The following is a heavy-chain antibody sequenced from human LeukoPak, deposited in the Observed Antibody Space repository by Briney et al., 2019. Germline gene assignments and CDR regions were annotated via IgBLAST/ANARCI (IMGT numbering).Heavy chain of an antibody. J-gene: IGHJ4*02. CDR2: INPNSGGT. CDR1: GYTFTGYY. D-gene: IGHD3-10*01. Sequence: ASVKVSCKASGYTFTGYYMHWVRQAPGQGPEWMGWINPNSGGTNYAQKFQGWVTMTRDTSISTAYMELSRLRSDDTAVYYCAREEGIYGSGSYCLDYWGQGTLVTVSS. CDR3: AREEGIYGSGSYCLDY. V-gene: IGHV1-2*04.